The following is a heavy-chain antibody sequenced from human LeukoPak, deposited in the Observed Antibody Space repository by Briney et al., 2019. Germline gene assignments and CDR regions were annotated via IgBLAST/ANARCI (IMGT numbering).Heavy chain of an antibody. V-gene: IGHV3-7*01. CDR1: GFTFSRNY. CDR2: IEQDGSEK. D-gene: IGHD5/OR15-5a*01. CDR3: ARTVYGYFDY. J-gene: IGHJ4*02. Sequence: PGGSLRLSCAASGFTFSRNYMSWVRQAPGKGLEWAANIEQDGSEKYYVDSVKGRFTISRDNAKNSLYLQMNSLRAEDTAVYYCARTVYGYFDYWGQGTLVTVSS.